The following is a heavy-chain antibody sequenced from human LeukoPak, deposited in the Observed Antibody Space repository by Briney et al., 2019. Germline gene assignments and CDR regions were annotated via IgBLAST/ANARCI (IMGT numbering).Heavy chain of an antibody. J-gene: IGHJ5*02. CDR3: ARDLLTYYYDSSGHWGFDP. V-gene: IGHV1-18*01. CDR2: ISAYNGNT. D-gene: IGHD3-22*01. Sequence: ASVKVSCKTSGYTFTNYDINWVRQAPGQGLEWMGWISAYNGNTNYAQKLQGRVTMTTDTSTSTAYMELRSLRSDDTAVYYCARDLLTYYYDSSGHWGFDPWGQGTLVTVSS. CDR1: GYTFTNYD.